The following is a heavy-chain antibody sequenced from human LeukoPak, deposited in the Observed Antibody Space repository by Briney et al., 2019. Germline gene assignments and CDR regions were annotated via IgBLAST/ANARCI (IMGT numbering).Heavy chain of an antibody. V-gene: IGHV3-23*01. D-gene: IGHD6-19*01. CDR3: AKDGGGTSGWYWDY. CDR2: ITYTGGDT. J-gene: IGHJ4*02. CDR1: GFTFTTYA. Sequence: GGSLRLSCAASGFTFTTYAMTWVRQAPGKGLECVSGITYTGGDTYYADSVKGRFTISRDNSKNTLSLQIDSLTDEDTAIYYCAKDGGGTSGWYWDYWGQGILVTVSS.